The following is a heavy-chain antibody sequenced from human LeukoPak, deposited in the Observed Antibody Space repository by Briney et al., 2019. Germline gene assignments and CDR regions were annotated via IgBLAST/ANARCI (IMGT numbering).Heavy chain of an antibody. CDR1: GYTFTGYY. J-gene: IGHJ4*02. D-gene: IGHD3-22*01. V-gene: IGHV1-69*13. CDR2: IIPIFGTA. Sequence: ASVKVSCKASGYTFTGYYMHWVRQAPGQGLEWMGGIIPIFGTANYAQKFQGRVTITAGESTSTAYMELSSLRSEDTAVYYCARGNGDYYDSSGYYVCTDWGQGTLVTVSS. CDR3: ARGNGDYYDSSGYYVCTD.